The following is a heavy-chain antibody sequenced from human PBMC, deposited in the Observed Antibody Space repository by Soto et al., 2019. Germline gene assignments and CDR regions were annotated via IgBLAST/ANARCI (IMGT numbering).Heavy chain of an antibody. J-gene: IGHJ3*02. CDR1: GFSLSNARMG. Sequence: QVTLKESGPVLVKPTETLTLTCTVSGFSLSNARMGVSWISQPPGKALQWLAHIFSNDEKSYSTSLKSRLTISKDTSKSQVVLTMTNMDPVDTATYYCARILATGYCSGGSCYPDAFDIWVQGTMVTVSS. V-gene: IGHV2-26*01. CDR3: ARILATGYCSGGSCYPDAFDI. CDR2: IFSNDEK. D-gene: IGHD2-15*01.